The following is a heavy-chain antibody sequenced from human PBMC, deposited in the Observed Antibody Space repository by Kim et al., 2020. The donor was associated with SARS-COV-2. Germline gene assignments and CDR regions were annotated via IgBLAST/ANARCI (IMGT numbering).Heavy chain of an antibody. Sequence: GGSRRLSCAASGFTFTTFAMSWVRQAPGKGPEWVASISDNGVRTYYADSVKGRFTISRDNSKNTLYIQMNSLRADDTAVYYCAKDFGYCSSTSCYPPYGMDVWGQGTTVTVSS. CDR1: GFTFTTFA. V-gene: IGHV3-23*01. CDR3: AKDFGYCSSTSCYPPYGMDV. CDR2: ISDNGVRT. D-gene: IGHD2-2*03. J-gene: IGHJ6*02.